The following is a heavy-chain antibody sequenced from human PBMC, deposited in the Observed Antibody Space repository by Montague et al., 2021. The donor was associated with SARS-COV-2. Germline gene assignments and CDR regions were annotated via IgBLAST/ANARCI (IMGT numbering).Heavy chain of an antibody. Sequence: SETLSLTCTVSGGSISSSSYYWGWIRQPPGKGLEWIGSIYYSGSTYYNPSLKSRVTISVDTSKNQFSLKLSSVTAADTAVYYCARVGRQQLVRLSGMDVWGPGTTVTVSS. CDR3: ARVGRQQLVRLSGMDV. J-gene: IGHJ6*02. CDR2: IYYSGST. CDR1: GGSISSSSYY. V-gene: IGHV4-39*07. D-gene: IGHD6-13*01.